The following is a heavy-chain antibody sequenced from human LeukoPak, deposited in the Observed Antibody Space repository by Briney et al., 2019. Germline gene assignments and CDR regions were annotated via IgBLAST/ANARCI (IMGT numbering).Heavy chain of an antibody. CDR2: IKQDGSEK. J-gene: IGHJ4*02. Sequence: PGGSLRLSCAASGFTFSSYWMTWVRQAPGKGLECVATIKQDGSEKYYVDSVKGRFTISRDNAKNSLYLQMNSLSAEDAAVYYCARGSGWFEVDYWGQGTLVTVSS. D-gene: IGHD6-19*01. CDR1: GFTFSSYW. CDR3: ARGSGWFEVDY. V-gene: IGHV3-7*01.